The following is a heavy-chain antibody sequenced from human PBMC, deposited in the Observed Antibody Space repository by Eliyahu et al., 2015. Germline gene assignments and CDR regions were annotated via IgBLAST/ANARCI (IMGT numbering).Heavy chain of an antibody. CDR2: IYGRGGA. J-gene: IGHJ5*02. CDR3: ATNTAANIAFLESGSNWFDP. V-gene: IGHV4-61*02. CDR1: GGSISSDSYY. Sequence: QVQLQESGPGLVKPSQTLSLTCSVSGGSISSDSYYWSWIRQPAGKGLEWIGRIYGRGGANYNPSLKGRVTISVDMPKNQFSLKLSSVTAADTAVYYCATNTAANIAFLESGSNWFDPWGPGTLVTVSS. D-gene: IGHD3-3*02.